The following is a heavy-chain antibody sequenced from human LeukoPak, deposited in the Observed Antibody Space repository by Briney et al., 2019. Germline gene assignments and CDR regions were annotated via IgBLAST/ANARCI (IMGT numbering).Heavy chain of an antibody. J-gene: IGHJ4*02. CDR1: GFTFSSYW. Sequence: GGSLRLSCAASGFTFSSYWMSWVRQAPGKGLEWVANIKQDGSEKYYVDSVKGRFTISRDNAKNSLYLQMNSLRAEDTAVYYCARVRARSYFSSTSCYGYWGQGTLVTVSS. V-gene: IGHV3-7*01. D-gene: IGHD2-2*01. CDR2: IKQDGSEK. CDR3: ARVRARSYFSSTSCYGY.